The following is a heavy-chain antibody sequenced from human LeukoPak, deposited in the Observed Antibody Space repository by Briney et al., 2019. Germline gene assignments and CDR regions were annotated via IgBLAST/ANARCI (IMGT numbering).Heavy chain of an antibody. CDR3: VIDADGGNSCFDI. J-gene: IGHJ5*02. CDR1: GFTFTDFS. CDR2: ISRTSSYT. D-gene: IGHD4-23*01. Sequence: GGSLRLSCAASGFTFTDFSMNWVRQAPGKGLEWVSWISRTSSYTYYADSVKGRFTISRDNAKNSLYLQMNSLRAEDTAVYYCVIDADGGNSCFDIWGQGTLVTVSS. V-gene: IGHV3-21*04.